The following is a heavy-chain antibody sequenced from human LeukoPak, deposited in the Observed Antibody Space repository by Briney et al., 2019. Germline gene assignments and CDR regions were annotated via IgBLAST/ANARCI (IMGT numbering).Heavy chain of an antibody. Sequence: GGALRISCEASGFTFSNYAMSWVRQAAGKGQQRVSCFSASGSIYYADTVKGRFTISRDNSKNTVSLQMNRLRAEDTALYPCARSLIGTGYYFDYWGQGTMVTVSS. V-gene: IGHV3-23*01. D-gene: IGHD3-9*01. J-gene: IGHJ4*02. CDR2: FSASGSI. CDR1: GFTFSNYA. CDR3: ARSLIGTGYYFDY.